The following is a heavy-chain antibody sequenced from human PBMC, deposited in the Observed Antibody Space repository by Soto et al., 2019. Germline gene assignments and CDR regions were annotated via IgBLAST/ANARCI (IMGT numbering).Heavy chain of an antibody. CDR1: GGSLNSDSYF. V-gene: IGHV4-39*07. D-gene: IGHD4-17*01. CDR3: ARDGGNDYGDYGDYFDY. Sequence: KTSETLSLTCTVSGGSLNSDSYFWAWIRQPPGKGLEWIGTMSHSGRTYHNASLKSRLTMSVDTSKNQFSLKLSSVTAADTAVYYCARDGGNDYGDYGDYFDYWGQGTLVTVSS. J-gene: IGHJ4*02. CDR2: MSHSGRT.